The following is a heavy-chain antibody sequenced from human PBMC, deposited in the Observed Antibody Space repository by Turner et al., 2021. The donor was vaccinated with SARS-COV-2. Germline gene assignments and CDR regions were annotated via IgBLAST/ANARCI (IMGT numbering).Heavy chain of an antibody. CDR1: GYTFISYG. D-gene: IGHD4-17*01. Sequence: QVQLVQSGAEVKKPGASVKVSCKASGYTFISYGISWVRQAPGQGLEWMGGFDPEDAKTIYAQKFQGRVTMTEDTSTDTAYMEVSSLRSEDTAVYYCATATVIYGDYENYYYYYGMDVWGQGTTVTVSS. V-gene: IGHV1-24*01. CDR2: FDPEDAKT. J-gene: IGHJ6*02. CDR3: ATATVIYGDYENYYYYYGMDV.